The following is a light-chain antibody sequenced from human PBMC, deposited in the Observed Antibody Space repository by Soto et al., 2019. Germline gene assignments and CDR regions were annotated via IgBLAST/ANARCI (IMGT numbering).Light chain of an antibody. Sequence: EVVMTQSPLSLPVTLGKPASISCRSSQSLVNSDGNTYLNWFQQRPGQSPRGIIYKVYNRKSVVPARFSGSGSGPYFTLKISRVEAEDVAVYYYLEHAHWPLTFGQRTKVEL. J-gene: IGKJ1*01. CDR2: KVY. V-gene: IGKV2-30*01. CDR1: QSLVNSDGNTY. CDR3: LEHAHWPLT.